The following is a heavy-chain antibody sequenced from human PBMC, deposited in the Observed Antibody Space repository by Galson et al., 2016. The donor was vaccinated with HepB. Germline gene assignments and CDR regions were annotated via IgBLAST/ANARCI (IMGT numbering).Heavy chain of an antibody. CDR1: GFTFSNYA. Sequence: LRLSCAASGFTFSNYAMSWVRQAPGKGLEWVSVISSYTGTTDYADSVKGRFAISRDNSKNTLFLQMNSLRAEDTAIYYCAKDGAIYGSCTSTSCSSYSDYWGQGTLVTVSS. V-gene: IGHV3-23*01. J-gene: IGHJ4*02. D-gene: IGHD2-2*01. CDR2: ISSYTGTT. CDR3: AKDGAIYGSCTSTSCSSYSDY.